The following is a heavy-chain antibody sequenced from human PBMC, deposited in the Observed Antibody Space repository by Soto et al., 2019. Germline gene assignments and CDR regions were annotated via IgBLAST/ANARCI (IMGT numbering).Heavy chain of an antibody. CDR3: AKDHYYDSSGYYYSAGYGMDV. V-gene: IGHV3-30*18. CDR2: ISYDGSNK. D-gene: IGHD3-22*01. J-gene: IGHJ6*02. Sequence: PGGSLRLSCAASGFTFSSYGMHWVRQAPGKGLEWVAVISYDGSNKYYADSVKGRFTISRANSKNTLYLQMNSLRAEDTAVYYCAKDHYYDSSGYYYSAGYGMDVWGQGTTVTVSS. CDR1: GFTFSSYG.